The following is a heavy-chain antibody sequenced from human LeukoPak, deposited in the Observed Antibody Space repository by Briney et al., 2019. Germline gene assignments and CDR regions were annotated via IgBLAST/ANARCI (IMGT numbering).Heavy chain of an antibody. D-gene: IGHD6-13*01. CDR1: GYTFTGYY. CDR2: INPSGGST. J-gene: IGHJ5*02. Sequence: ASVKVSCKANGYTFTGYYMHWVRQAPGQGLEWMGIINPSGGSTSYAQRFQGRVTMTRDTSISTAYMELSRLRSDDTAVYYCARDKTAADNWFDPWGQGTLVTVSS. V-gene: IGHV1-46*01. CDR3: ARDKTAADNWFDP.